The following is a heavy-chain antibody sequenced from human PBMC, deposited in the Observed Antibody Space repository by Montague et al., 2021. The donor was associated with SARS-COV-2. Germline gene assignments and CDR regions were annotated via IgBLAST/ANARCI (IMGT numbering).Heavy chain of an antibody. CDR1: GGSISSYY. J-gene: IGHJ6*02. Sequence: SETLSLTCTVSGGSISSYYWSWIRQPPGKGLEWIGYIYYSGSTNXNPSLKSRVTISVDTSKNQFSLKLSSVTAADTAVYYCARGCLSYFGAGSHCYGMDVWGQGTTVTVSS. CDR3: ARGCLSYFGAGSHCYGMDV. CDR2: IYYSGST. V-gene: IGHV4-59*13. D-gene: IGHD3-10*01.